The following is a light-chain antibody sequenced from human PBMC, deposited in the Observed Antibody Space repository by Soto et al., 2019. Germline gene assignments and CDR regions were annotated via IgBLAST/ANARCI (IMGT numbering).Light chain of an antibody. V-gene: IGKV2-30*01. J-gene: IGKJ2*01. CDR2: KVS. CDR1: QSLVYSDGNAY. Sequence: DVVMTQSPLSLPVTLGQPASISCRSSQSLVYSDGNAYLNWFHQRPGQAPRRLIYKVSYRDSGVPDRFSGSGSGTDSTLKISRVEAEDVGVYYCMQGTHWPPYTFGQGTKLEIK. CDR3: MQGTHWPPYT.